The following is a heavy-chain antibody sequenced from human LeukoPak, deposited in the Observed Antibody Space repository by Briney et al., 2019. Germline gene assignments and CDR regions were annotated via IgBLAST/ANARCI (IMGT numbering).Heavy chain of an antibody. CDR1: GFTFSRYW. J-gene: IGHJ3*01. CDR2: IHEDGGEK. CDR3: ARTLRLNTPRAFDV. D-gene: IGHD2-2*02. Sequence: GGSLRLSCVVSGFTFSRYWMEWVRQTPGKGLEWVANIHEDGGEKYYVDSVRGRFTISRDNNKNSLYLQMNFLRAEDTAVYFCARTLRLNTPRAFDVWGQGTVVTVSS. V-gene: IGHV3-7*05.